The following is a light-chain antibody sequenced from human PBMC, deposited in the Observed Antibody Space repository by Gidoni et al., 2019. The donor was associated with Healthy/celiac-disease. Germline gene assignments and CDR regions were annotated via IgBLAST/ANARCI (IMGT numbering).Light chain of an antibody. J-gene: IGKJ4*01. Sequence: DIVMTQSPDSLAVSLAARATINCKSSQSVLYSSNNKNYLAWYQQKQGQPPKLLIYWASTRESGVPDRFSGSGSGTDFTLTISSLQAEDVAVYYCQQYYSTPLTFGGGTKVEIK. CDR1: QSVLYSSNNKNY. CDR2: WAS. V-gene: IGKV4-1*01. CDR3: QQYYSTPLT.